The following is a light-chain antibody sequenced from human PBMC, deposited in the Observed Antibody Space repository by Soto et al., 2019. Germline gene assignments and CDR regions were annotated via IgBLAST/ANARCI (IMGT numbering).Light chain of an antibody. CDR1: QTISGW. CDR3: QHYNGYSEA. J-gene: IGKJ1*01. V-gene: IGKV1-5*03. Sequence: DIQMTQSPSTLSGSVGDRVTITCRASQTISGWLAWFQQKPGKAPKPLIYKASTLKSGVPSRLSGSGSGTEFTLTISSLQPDDFATYYCQHYNGYSEAFGQGTKVELK. CDR2: KAS.